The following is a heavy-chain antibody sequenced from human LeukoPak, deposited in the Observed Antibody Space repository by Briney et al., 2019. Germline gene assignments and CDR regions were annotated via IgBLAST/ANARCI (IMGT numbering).Heavy chain of an antibody. CDR1: GDTFTGYY. Sequence: ASVKVSCKASGDTFTGYYIHWVRQAPGQGLEWMGRLTPSSGDTNFAQKFQGRVTMTRDTSISTAYMELSRLTSDDTAVYYCARASPVRAGDYWGQGTLVTVSA. D-gene: IGHD6-19*01. CDR2: LTPSSGDT. CDR3: ARASPVRAGDY. J-gene: IGHJ4*02. V-gene: IGHV1-2*06.